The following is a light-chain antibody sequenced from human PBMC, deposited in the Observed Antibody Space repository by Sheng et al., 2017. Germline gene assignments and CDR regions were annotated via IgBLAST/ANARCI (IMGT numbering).Light chain of an antibody. CDR1: QSVLYSSTNKNY. J-gene: IGKJ2*01. Sequence: DIVMTQSPDSLAVSLGERATINCKSSQSVLYSSTNKNYLAWYQQKPGQPPKLLIYWASTRESGVPDRFSGSGSGTEFTLTISSLQSEDFAVYYCQHYNNWPYTFGQGTKLEIK. CDR2: WAS. V-gene: IGKV4-1*01. CDR3: QHYNNWPYT.